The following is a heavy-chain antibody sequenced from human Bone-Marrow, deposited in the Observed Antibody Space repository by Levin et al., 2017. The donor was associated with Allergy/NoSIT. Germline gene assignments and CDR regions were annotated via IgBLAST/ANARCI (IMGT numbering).Heavy chain of an antibody. D-gene: IGHD2-15*01. Sequence: ETLSLTCAASGFVFSLYTMNWVRQAPGKGLEWVSYIDRSSKYIYYADSLKGRFTISRDNAKNSLYLQINSLTAEDTAIYYCARHCSGGDCFSFGSDAMDVWGQGTTVTVSS. CDR2: IDRSSKYI. CDR1: GFVFSLYT. CDR3: ARHCSGGDCFSFGSDAMDV. J-gene: IGHJ6*02. V-gene: IGHV3-21*01.